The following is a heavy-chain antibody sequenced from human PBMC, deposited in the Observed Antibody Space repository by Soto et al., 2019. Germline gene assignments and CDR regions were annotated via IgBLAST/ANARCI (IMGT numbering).Heavy chain of an antibody. CDR1: GGSISTSSYY. J-gene: IGHJ4*02. CDR3: ASHGMDYYDSSGYYYYPYYCDY. V-gene: IGHV4-39*01. Sequence: PSETLSLTCTVSGGSISTSSYYWGWIRHPPGKGLEWIGSIYYSGSTYYNPSLKSRVTISVDTSKNQFSLKLSSVTAADTAVYYCASHGMDYYDSSGYYYYPYYCDYWGQGTLVTVSS. D-gene: IGHD3-22*01. CDR2: IYYSGST.